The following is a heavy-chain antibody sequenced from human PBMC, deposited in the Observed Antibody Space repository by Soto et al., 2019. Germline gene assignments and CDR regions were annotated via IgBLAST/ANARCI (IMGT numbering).Heavy chain of an antibody. CDR2: ISYDGSNK. J-gene: IGHJ6*02. CDR1: GFTFSSYG. V-gene: IGHV3-30*18. CDR3: AKVGYCRGGSCDYYYYYGMDV. Sequence: QVQLVESGGGVVQPGRSLRLSCAASGFTFSSYGMHWVRQAPGKGLEWVAVISYDGSNKYYADSVKGRFTISRDNSKNTLYLQMNRLRAEETAVYYCAKVGYCRGGSCDYYYYYGMDVWGQGTTVTVSS. D-gene: IGHD2-15*01.